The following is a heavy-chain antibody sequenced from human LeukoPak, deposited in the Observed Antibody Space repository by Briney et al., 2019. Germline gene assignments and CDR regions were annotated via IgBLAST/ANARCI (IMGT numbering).Heavy chain of an antibody. CDR2: ISYDGSNK. J-gene: IGHJ4*02. CDR3: ARDHHYGDYLDY. CDR1: GFTFSSYA. V-gene: IGHV3-30-3*01. D-gene: IGHD4-17*01. Sequence: GRSLRLSCAASGFTFSSYAMHWVRQAPGKGLEWVAVISYDGSNKYYADPVKGRFTISRDNSKNTLYLQMNSLRAGDTAVYYCARDHHYGDYLDYWGQGTLVTVSS.